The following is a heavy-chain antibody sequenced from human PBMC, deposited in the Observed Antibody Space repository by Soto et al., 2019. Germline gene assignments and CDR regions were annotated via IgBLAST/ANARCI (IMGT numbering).Heavy chain of an antibody. Sequence: ASETLSLTCTISGVSISSGKWWSWVRQPPGEGLEWIGEIFHTGNTDYKPSLKSRVSILVDKSKNQFSLNLDSVTAADTAVYYCARNFFDSRGYPPEVWGQGILVTVS. J-gene: IGHJ4*02. V-gene: IGHV4-4*02. CDR3: ARNFFDSRGYPPEV. CDR2: IFHTGNT. D-gene: IGHD3-22*01. CDR1: GVSISSGKW.